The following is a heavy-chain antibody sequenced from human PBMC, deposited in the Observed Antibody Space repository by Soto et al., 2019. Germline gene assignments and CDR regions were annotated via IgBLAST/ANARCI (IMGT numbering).Heavy chain of an antibody. Sequence: SETLSLTCTVSGGSISSYYWSWIRQPPGKGLEWIGYIYYSGSTNCNPSLKSRVTISVDTSKNQFPLKLSSVTAADTAVYYCARHAVAGKANYFDYWGQGTLVTVSS. CDR1: GGSISSYY. CDR3: ARHAVAGKANYFDY. D-gene: IGHD6-19*01. J-gene: IGHJ4*02. CDR2: IYYSGST. V-gene: IGHV4-59*01.